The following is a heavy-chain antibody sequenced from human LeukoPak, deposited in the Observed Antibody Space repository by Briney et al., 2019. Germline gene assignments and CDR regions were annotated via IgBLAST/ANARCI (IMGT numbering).Heavy chain of an antibody. CDR3: ARGAGSPPARGYFYYYYMDV. CDR2: IKEDGGEK. CDR1: GFTFSSYW. J-gene: IGHJ6*03. V-gene: IGHV3-7*01. Sequence: PGGSLRLSCVASGFTFSSYWMSWVRQAPGKGLECVANIKEDGGEKSYVDSAKGRFTISRDSAKNSLYLQMNSLRAEDTAVYYCARGAGSPPARGYFYYYYMDVWGKGTTVTVSS. D-gene: IGHD3-10*01.